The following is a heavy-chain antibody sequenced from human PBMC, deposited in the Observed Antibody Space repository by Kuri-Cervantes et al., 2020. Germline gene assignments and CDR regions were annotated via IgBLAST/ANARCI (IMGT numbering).Heavy chain of an antibody. D-gene: IGHD3-10*02. CDR1: GGTFSSYA. CDR3: ARVWPHELFGEYYYGMDV. V-gene: IGHV1-69*13. J-gene: IGHJ6*02. CDR2: IIPIFGTA. Sequence: SVKVSCKASGGTFSSYAISWVRQAPGQGLEWMGGIIPIFGTANYAQKFQGRVTITADESTSTAYMELSSLRSEDTAVYYCARVWPHELFGEYYYGMDVWGQGTTVTVSS.